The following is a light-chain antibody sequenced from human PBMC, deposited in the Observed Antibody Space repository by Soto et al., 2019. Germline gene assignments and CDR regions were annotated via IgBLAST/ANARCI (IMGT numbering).Light chain of an antibody. CDR1: SSDVGGYNY. CDR2: DVT. J-gene: IGLJ2*01. CDR3: CSYAGSYTKV. V-gene: IGLV2-11*01. Sequence: QSALTQPRSVSGSPGQSVTISCTGTSSDVGGYNYVSWYQQPPGKAPKLMIYDVTKRPSGVPDRFSGSKSGNTASLTLSGLQAEDEADYYCCSYAGSYTKVFGGGTKLTVL.